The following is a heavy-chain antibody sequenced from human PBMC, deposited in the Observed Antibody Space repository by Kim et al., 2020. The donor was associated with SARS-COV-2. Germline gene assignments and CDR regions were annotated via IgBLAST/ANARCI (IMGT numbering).Heavy chain of an antibody. CDR3: ARKLVAATHDAFDI. J-gene: IGHJ3*02. Sequence: KFQGRATITRDTSASTAYMELSSLRSEDTAVYYCARKLVAATHDAFDIWGQGTMVTVSS. D-gene: IGHD2-15*01. V-gene: IGHV1-3*01.